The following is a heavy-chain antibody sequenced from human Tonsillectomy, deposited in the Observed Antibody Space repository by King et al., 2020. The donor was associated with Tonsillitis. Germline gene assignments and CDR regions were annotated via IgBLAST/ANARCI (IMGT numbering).Heavy chain of an antibody. CDR1: GGSISSYY. CDR2: IYYSGST. Sequence: VQLQESGPGLVKPSETLSLTCTVSGGSISSYYWSWIRQPPGKGLEWIGYIYYSGSTNYNPSLKSRVTISVDTSKNQFSLKLSSVTAADTAVYYCAREDSGSYLAYWGQGTLVTVSS. D-gene: IGHD1-26*01. CDR3: AREDSGSYLAY. V-gene: IGHV4-59*01. J-gene: IGHJ4*02.